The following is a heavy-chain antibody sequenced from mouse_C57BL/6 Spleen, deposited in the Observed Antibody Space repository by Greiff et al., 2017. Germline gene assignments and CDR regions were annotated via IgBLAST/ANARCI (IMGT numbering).Heavy chain of an antibody. CDR1: GYTFTDYY. CDR2: INPNNGGT. J-gene: IGHJ3*01. Sequence: EVQLQQSGPELVKPGASVKISCKASGYTFTDYYMNWVKQSHGKSLEWIGDINPNNGGTSYNQKFKGKATLTVDKSSSTAYMELRSLTSEDSAVYYCARAPSYGSSPFAYWGQGTLVTVSA. V-gene: IGHV1-26*01. D-gene: IGHD1-1*01. CDR3: ARAPSYGSSPFAY.